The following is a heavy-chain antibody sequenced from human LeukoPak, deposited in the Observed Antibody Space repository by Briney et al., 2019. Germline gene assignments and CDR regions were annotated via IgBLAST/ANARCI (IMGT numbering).Heavy chain of an antibody. D-gene: IGHD3-22*01. CDR2: IIPIFGTA. Sequence: SVKVSCKASGGTFSSYAISWVRQAPGQGLERMGGIIPIFGTANYAQKFQGRVTITADESTSTAYMELSSLRPEDTAVYYCARAYYYDSSGYYFDYWGQGTLVTVSS. J-gene: IGHJ4*02. CDR1: GGTFSSYA. V-gene: IGHV1-69*13. CDR3: ARAYYYDSSGYYFDY.